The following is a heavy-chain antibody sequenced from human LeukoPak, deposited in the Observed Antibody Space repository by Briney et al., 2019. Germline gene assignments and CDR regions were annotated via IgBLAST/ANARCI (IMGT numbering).Heavy chain of an antibody. Sequence: SVKVSCKASGGTFSSYAISWVRQAPGQGLEWMEGIIPIFGTANYAQKFQGRVTITADESTSTAYMELSSLRSEDTAVYYCARNGATQFYYYGMDVWGQGTTVTVSS. CDR3: ARNGATQFYYYGMDV. CDR1: GGTFSSYA. V-gene: IGHV1-69*01. CDR2: IIPIFGTA. J-gene: IGHJ6*02. D-gene: IGHD1-26*01.